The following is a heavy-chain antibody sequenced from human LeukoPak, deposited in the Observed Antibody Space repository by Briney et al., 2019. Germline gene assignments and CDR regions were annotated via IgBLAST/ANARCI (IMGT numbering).Heavy chain of an antibody. Sequence: VASVTVSCKASGYTFTNNYLHWVRQAPGQGLEWMGMIYPRDGSTSYAQNFQGRVTVTRDTSTTTVHMELRGLRSKDTAVYYCARDQEGFDYWGQGTVVTVSS. CDR2: IYPRDGST. CDR1: GYTFTNNY. J-gene: IGHJ4*02. V-gene: IGHV1-46*01. CDR3: ARDQEGFDY.